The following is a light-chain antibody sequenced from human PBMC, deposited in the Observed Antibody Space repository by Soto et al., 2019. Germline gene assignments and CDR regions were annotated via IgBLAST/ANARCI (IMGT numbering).Light chain of an antibody. CDR3: QQDNNSPS. CDR2: GAS. CDR1: QSISGN. J-gene: IGKJ4*02. V-gene: IGKV3-15*01. Sequence: EVVMTQSPATLSVSPGERATLSCRASQSISGNFAWYQQKPGQAPRLLIYGASTRATGIPARFSGSGAETEFTLTSSSLQAEDVAVYSCQQDNNSPSFGGGTKVEIK.